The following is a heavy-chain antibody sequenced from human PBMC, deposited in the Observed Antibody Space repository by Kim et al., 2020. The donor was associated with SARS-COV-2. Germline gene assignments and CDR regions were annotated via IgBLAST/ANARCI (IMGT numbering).Heavy chain of an antibody. J-gene: IGHJ6*02. CDR3: ARRPAAGTGYYYYGMDV. Sequence: GGSLRLSCAASGFTFSSYDMYWVRQATGKGLEWVSAIGTAGDTYYPGSVKGRFTISRENAKNSLYLQMNSLRAGDTAVYYCARRPAAGTGYYYYGMDVWGQGTTVTVSS. CDR1: GFTFSSYD. V-gene: IGHV3-13*01. D-gene: IGHD6-13*01. CDR2: IGTAGDT.